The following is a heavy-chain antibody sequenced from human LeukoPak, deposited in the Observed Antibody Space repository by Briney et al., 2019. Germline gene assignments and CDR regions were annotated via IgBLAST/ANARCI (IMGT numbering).Heavy chain of an antibody. CDR3: AKDRISGDGMWNFDY. Sequence: GGSLRLSCVTSGFTFNNYAMTWVRQAPGKGLEWVSGIDGSGGTYYADSVKGRFTISRDNSKNTIYLQMNSLRAEDAAVYYCAKDRISGDGMWNFDYWAGEPWSPSP. CDR2: IDGSGGT. D-gene: IGHD5-24*01. CDR1: GFTFNNYA. J-gene: IGHJ4*02. V-gene: IGHV3-23*01.